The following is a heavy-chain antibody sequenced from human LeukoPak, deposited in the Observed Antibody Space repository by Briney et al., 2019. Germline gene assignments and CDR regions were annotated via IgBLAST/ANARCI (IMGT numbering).Heavy chain of an antibody. Sequence: PGGSLRLSCAASGFTFSSYAMSWVRQAPGKGLEWVSAISGSGGSTYYADSVKGRFTISRDNSKNTLYLQMNSLRAEDTAVYYCAKYPRYCSGGSCSSPGQDYFDYWGQGTLVTASS. CDR2: ISGSGGST. CDR1: GFTFSSYA. CDR3: AKYPRYCSGGSCSSPGQDYFDY. J-gene: IGHJ4*02. V-gene: IGHV3-23*01. D-gene: IGHD2-15*01.